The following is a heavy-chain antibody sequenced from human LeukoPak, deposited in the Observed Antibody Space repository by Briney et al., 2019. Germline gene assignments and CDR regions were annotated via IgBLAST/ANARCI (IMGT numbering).Heavy chain of an antibody. CDR3: AREGAYRTYGDYSPFDF. CDR2: THYGGNT. Sequence: KSSETLSLTCVVSGDSVSSLNYYWGWIRQPPGKGLEWIGTTHYGGNTYYNPSLKSRVIISLDTSKNQFSLRLNSVTAADTAVYYCAREGAYRTYGDYSPFDFWGQGTLVTVSS. V-gene: IGHV4-39*07. J-gene: IGHJ5*01. CDR1: GDSVSSLNYY. D-gene: IGHD4-17*01.